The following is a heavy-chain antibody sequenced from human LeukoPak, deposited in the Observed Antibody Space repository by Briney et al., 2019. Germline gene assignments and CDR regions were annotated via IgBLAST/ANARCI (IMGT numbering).Heavy chain of an antibody. Sequence: GASVKVSCKASGYTFTGYYMHWVRQAPGQGLEWMGWLNPNSGGTNYAQKFQGRVTMTRDTSISTAYMELSRLRSDDTAVYYCARVRQWELLRGSLDYWGQGTLVTVSS. CDR2: LNPNSGGT. D-gene: IGHD1-26*01. J-gene: IGHJ4*02. CDR1: GYTFTGYY. CDR3: ARVRQWELLRGSLDY. V-gene: IGHV1-2*02.